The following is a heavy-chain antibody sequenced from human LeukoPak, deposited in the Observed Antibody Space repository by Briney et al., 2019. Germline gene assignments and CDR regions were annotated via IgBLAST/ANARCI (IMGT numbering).Heavy chain of an antibody. Sequence: SETLSLTCTVSGGSISPYYWSWIRQPPGKGLEWIGYIYYSGSGSTNHKPSLKSRVTISVDTSKNQFSLNLSSVTAADTAVYYCAREPRQLAPNVFDPWGQGTLVTVSS. V-gene: IGHV4-59*12. CDR2: IYYSGSGST. CDR1: GGSISPYY. D-gene: IGHD6-6*01. CDR3: AREPRQLAPNVFDP. J-gene: IGHJ5*02.